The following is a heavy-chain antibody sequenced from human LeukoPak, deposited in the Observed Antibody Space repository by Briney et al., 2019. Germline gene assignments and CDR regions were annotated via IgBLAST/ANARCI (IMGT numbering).Heavy chain of an antibody. V-gene: IGHV1-69*04. CDR2: IIPILGIA. D-gene: IGHD3-22*01. J-gene: IGHJ4*02. CDR1: GGTFISYA. Sequence: SVKVSCKASGGTFISYAISWVRQAPGQGLEWMGRIIPILGIANYAQKFQGRVTITADKSTSTAYMGLSSLRSEDTAVYYCARDPGYYDSSGYYHYYFDYWGQGTLVTVSS. CDR3: ARDPGYYDSSGYYHYYFDY.